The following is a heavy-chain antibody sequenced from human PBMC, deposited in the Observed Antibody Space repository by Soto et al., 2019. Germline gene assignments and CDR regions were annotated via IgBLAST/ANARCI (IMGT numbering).Heavy chain of an antibody. J-gene: IGHJ4*02. Sequence: GGSLRLSCAASGFTFSSYSMNWVRQAPGKGLEWVSSISSSSSYIYYADSVKGRFTIARENSKNTLYLQMNSLSAEDTAVYYCAKDGAIDGGNSFFDYWGQGTLGTVSS. CDR2: ISSSSSYI. CDR1: GFTFSSYS. V-gene: IGHV3-21*04. CDR3: AKDGAIDGGNSFFDY. D-gene: IGHD2-21*02.